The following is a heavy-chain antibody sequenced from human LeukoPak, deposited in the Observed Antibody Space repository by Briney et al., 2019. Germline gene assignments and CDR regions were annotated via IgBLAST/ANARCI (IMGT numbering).Heavy chain of an antibody. J-gene: IGHJ4*02. CDR1: GFTFSDYY. D-gene: IGHD3-22*01. Sequence: GGSLRLSCAASGFTFSDYYMSWIRQAPGKGLEWVSYISSSGSTIYYADSVKGRFTISRDNAKNSLYLQMNSLSAEDTAVYYCARAEAYYDSSGYGFDYWGQGTLVTVSS. V-gene: IGHV3-11*01. CDR3: ARAEAYYDSSGYGFDY. CDR2: ISSSGSTI.